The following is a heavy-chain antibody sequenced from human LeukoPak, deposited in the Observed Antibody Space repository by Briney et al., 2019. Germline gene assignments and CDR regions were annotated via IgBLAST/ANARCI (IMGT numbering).Heavy chain of an antibody. D-gene: IGHD6-19*01. CDR3: ARREQWLVGDDY. V-gene: IGHV1-18*01. J-gene: IGHJ4*02. Sequence: ASVKVSCKASGYTFTSYGISWVRQAPGQGLEWMGWISAYNGHTNYTQKFQGRVTMTTDTSTSTAYMELRSLRSDDTAVYYCARREQWLVGDDYWGQGTLVTVSS. CDR2: ISAYNGHT. CDR1: GYTFTSYG.